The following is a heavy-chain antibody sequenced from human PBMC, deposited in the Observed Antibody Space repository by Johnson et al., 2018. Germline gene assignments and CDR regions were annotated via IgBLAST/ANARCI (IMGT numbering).Heavy chain of an antibody. Sequence: VQLQESGGGLVQPGGSLRLSCAASGFTFSSYAMSWVRQAPGKGLEWVSALSGSGGSTYYADSVKGRFTISRDNSKNTLYLQMNSLRAEDTAVYYCAKDLGLWFGESIRAFEIWGQGTMVTVSS. CDR3: AKDLGLWFGESIRAFEI. V-gene: IGHV3-23*01. CDR1: GFTFSSYA. CDR2: LSGSGGST. D-gene: IGHD3-10*01. J-gene: IGHJ3*02.